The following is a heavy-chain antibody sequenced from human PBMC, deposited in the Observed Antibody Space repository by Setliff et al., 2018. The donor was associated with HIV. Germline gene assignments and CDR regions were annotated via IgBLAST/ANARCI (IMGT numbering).Heavy chain of an antibody. J-gene: IGHJ6*03. CDR2: ISGYSGDT. Sequence: ASVKVSCKASGYTFTGYGIHWVRQARGQGLEWMGWISGYSGDTNYAQKFQGRVTMTIDTSTSTAYMALRSLRSDDTAVYYCARAGEQYSSSQYYYYYMDVWGEGTTVTVSS. CDR3: ARAGEQYSSSQYYYYYMDV. CDR1: GYTFTGYG. D-gene: IGHD6-6*01. V-gene: IGHV1-18*01.